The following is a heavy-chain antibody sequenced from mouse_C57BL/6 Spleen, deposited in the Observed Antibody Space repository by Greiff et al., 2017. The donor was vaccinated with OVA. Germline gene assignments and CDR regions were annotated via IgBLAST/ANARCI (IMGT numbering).Heavy chain of an antibody. D-gene: IGHD1-1*01. V-gene: IGHV1-54*01. Sequence: VKLQESGAELVRPGTSVKVSCKASGYAFTNYLIEWVKQRPGQGLEWIGVINPGSGGTNYNEKFKGKATLTADKSSSTAYMQLSSLTSEDSAVYFCARGYYGFDYWGQGTTLTVSS. J-gene: IGHJ2*01. CDR2: INPGSGGT. CDR1: GYAFTNYL. CDR3: ARGYYGFDY.